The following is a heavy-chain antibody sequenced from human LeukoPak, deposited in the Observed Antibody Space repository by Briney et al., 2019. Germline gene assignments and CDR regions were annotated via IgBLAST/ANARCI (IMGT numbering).Heavy chain of an antibody. J-gene: IGHJ6*03. CDR1: GYTFTSYG. Sequence: ASVKVSCKASGYTFTSYGISWVRQAPGRGLEWMGWISAYNGNTNYAQKLQGRVTMTTDTSTSTAYMELRSLRSDDTAVYYCARVTIFRYYYYYMDVWGKGTTVTVSS. V-gene: IGHV1-18*01. D-gene: IGHD3-3*01. CDR3: ARVTIFRYYYYYMDV. CDR2: ISAYNGNT.